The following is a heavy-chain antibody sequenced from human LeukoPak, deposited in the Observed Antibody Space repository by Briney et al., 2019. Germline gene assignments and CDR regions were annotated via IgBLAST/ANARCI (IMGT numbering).Heavy chain of an antibody. Sequence: GGSLRLSCAASGFTFSSYSMNWVRQAPGKGLEWVSSISSSSSYIYYADSVKGRFTISRDNSKNTLYLQMNSLRAEDTAVYYCAKDSKIVGATFRSYHYMDVWGKGTAVTVSS. CDR1: GFTFSSYS. CDR2: ISSSSSYI. D-gene: IGHD1-26*01. J-gene: IGHJ6*03. V-gene: IGHV3-21*04. CDR3: AKDSKIVGATFRSYHYMDV.